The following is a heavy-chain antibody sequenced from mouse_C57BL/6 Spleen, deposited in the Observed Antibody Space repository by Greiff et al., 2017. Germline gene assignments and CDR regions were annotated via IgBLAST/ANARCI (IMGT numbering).Heavy chain of an antibody. Sequence: VQLQQSGAELVRPGASVTLSCKASGYTFTDYEMHWVKQTPVHGLEWIGAIDPETGGTAYNQKFKGKAILTADKSSSTAYMELRSLTSEDSAVYYCTRDWAGAMDYWGQGTSVTVSS. CDR2: IDPETGGT. CDR3: TRDWAGAMDY. CDR1: GYTFTDYE. J-gene: IGHJ4*01. V-gene: IGHV1-15*01. D-gene: IGHD4-1*01.